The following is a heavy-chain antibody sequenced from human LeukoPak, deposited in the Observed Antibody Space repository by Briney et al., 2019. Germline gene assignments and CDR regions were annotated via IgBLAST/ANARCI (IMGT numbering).Heavy chain of an antibody. V-gene: IGHV4-59*12. Sequence: SETLSLTCTVSGGSISGFYWSWIRQPPGKGLEWIGYIYYSGSTYYNPSLKSRVTISVDTSKNQFSLKLSSVTAADTAVYYCAREAYYGSEGAYSDYWGQGTLVTVSS. CDR2: IYYSGST. CDR3: AREAYYGSEGAYSDY. D-gene: IGHD3-10*01. J-gene: IGHJ4*02. CDR1: GGSISGFY.